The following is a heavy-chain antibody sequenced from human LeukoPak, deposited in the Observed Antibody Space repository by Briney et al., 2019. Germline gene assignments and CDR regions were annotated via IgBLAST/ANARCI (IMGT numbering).Heavy chain of an antibody. Sequence: PSETLSLTCAVYGGSFSGYYWSWIRQPPGKGLEWIGYIYYSGSTNYNPSLKSRVTISVDTSKNQFSLKLSSVTAADTAVYYCARISSSGLFDYWGQGTLVTVSS. CDR2: IYYSGST. J-gene: IGHJ4*02. V-gene: IGHV4-59*01. D-gene: IGHD6-6*01. CDR1: GGSFSGYY. CDR3: ARISSSGLFDY.